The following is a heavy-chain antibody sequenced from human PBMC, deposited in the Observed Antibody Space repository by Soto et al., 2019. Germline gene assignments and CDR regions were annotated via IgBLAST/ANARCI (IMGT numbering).Heavy chain of an antibody. J-gene: IGHJ5*02. CDR1: GFTFSGSA. V-gene: IGHV3-73*01. Sequence: GGSLRLSCAASGFTFSGSAMHWVRQASGKGLEWVGRIRSKANSYATAYAASVKGRFTISRDDSKNTAYLQMNSLKTEDTAVYYCTRPSYITGTTNSWGQGTLVTVSS. CDR2: IRSKANSYAT. CDR3: TRPSYITGTTNS. D-gene: IGHD1-7*01.